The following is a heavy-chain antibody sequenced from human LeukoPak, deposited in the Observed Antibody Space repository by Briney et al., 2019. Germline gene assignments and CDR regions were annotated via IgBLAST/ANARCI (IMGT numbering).Heavy chain of an antibody. CDR2: INPNSGNT. D-gene: IGHD6-6*01. J-gene: IGHJ5*02. CDR3: ARASPVYQGWFDP. V-gene: IGHV1-8*01. Sequence: GASVKVSCKASGYTFTNYNINWVRQATGQGLEWMGWINPNSGNTGYAQKFQGRVTMTTKTSINTAYMELSSLRSEDTAVYYCARASPVYQGWFDPWGQGTLVTVSS. CDR1: GYTFTNYN.